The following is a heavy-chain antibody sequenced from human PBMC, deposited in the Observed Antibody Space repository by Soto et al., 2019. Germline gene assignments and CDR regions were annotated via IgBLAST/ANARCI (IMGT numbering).Heavy chain of an antibody. CDR1: GYTFTGYY. CDR2: INPNSGGT. V-gene: IGHV1-2*04. Sequence: GASVKVSCKASGYTFTGYYMHWVRQAPGQGLEWMGWINPNSGGTNYAQKFQGWVTMTRDTSISTAYMELSRLRSDDTAVYYCARDYYDSSGYYGGPHPYNWFDPWGQGTPVTVSS. J-gene: IGHJ5*02. D-gene: IGHD3-22*01. CDR3: ARDYYDSSGYYGGPHPYNWFDP.